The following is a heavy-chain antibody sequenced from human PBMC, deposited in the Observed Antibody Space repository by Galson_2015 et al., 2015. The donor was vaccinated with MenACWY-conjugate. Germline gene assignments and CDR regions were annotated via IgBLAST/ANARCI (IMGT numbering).Heavy chain of an antibody. CDR2: IKKDGSEK. J-gene: IGHJ6*02. Sequence: SLRLSCAASGFTFRNYWMTWVRQAPGKGLEWVASIKKDGSEKYYVDSVKGRFTISRGNAKNSMYLEMNSLRVEDTAVYSCARGHFGMDVWGQGTPVPASS. V-gene: IGHV3-7*03. CDR3: ARGHFGMDV. CDR1: GFTFRNYW.